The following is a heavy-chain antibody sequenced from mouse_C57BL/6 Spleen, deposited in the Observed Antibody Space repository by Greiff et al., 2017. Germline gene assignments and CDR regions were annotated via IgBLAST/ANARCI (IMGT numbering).Heavy chain of an antibody. V-gene: IGHV1-76*01. J-gene: IGHJ3*01. D-gene: IGHD2-4*01. CDR1: GYTFTDSY. CDR3: AAPYDYDEWFAY. CDR2: IYPGSGNT. Sequence: QVQLQQSGAELVRPGASVKLSCKASGYTFTDSYINWVKQRPGQGLEWIARIYPGSGNTYYNEKFKGKATLTAEKSSSTAYMQLSSLTSEDSAVYFCAAPYDYDEWFAYWGQGTLVTVSA.